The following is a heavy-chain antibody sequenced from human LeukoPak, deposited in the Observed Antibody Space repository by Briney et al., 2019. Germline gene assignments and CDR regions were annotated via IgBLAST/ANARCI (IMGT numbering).Heavy chain of an antibody. CDR1: GGSISSSSYY. V-gene: IGHV4-39*01. J-gene: IGHJ4*02. CDR2: IYYSGST. Sequence: SETLSLTCTVSGGSISSSSYYWGWLRQPPGKGLEWFGSIYYSGSTYYNPSLKSRGTISVDTSKNQFSLKLSSVTAADTAVYHCTSYSSGWGGSNSRDYWGQGTLVTVSS. CDR3: TSYSSGWGGSNSRDY. D-gene: IGHD6-19*01.